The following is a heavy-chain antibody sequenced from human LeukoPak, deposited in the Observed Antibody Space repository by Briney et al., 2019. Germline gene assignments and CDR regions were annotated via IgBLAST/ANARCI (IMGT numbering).Heavy chain of an antibody. CDR2: ISYDGSNK. V-gene: IGHV3-30-3*01. CDR1: GFTFSSYA. D-gene: IGHD6-19*01. CDR3: ARAKGGYSSGWYWPYYYGMDV. J-gene: IGHJ6*02. Sequence: GGSLRLSCAASGFTFSSYAMHWVRQAPGKGLEWVAVISYDGSNKYYADSVKGRFTISRDNSKNTLYLQMNSLRAEDTAVYYCARAKGGYSSGWYWPYYYGMDVWGQGTTVTVSS.